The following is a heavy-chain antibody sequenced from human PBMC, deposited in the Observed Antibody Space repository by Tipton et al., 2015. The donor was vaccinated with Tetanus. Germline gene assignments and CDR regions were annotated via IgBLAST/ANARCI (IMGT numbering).Heavy chain of an antibody. CDR2: IYYSGST. D-gene: IGHD2/OR15-2a*01. Sequence: TLSLTCSVSGDSINSGDYCWSWIRQPPGKGLEWIGYIYYSGSTYYNPSLKSRATISIDTSKNQFSLKLSSVTAADTVVYYCSSSPGNHYLAFFDYWGRGTLVTVSS. J-gene: IGHJ4*02. CDR1: GDSINSGDYC. V-gene: IGHV4-30-4*01. CDR3: SSSPGNHYLAFFDY.